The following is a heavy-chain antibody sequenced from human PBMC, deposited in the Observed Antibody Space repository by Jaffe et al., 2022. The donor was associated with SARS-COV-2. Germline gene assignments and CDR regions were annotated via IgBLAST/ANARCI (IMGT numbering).Heavy chain of an antibody. Sequence: QVQLVQYGAEVKKPGASVKVSCQASGYSFIAYDINWVRQAPGQGLEWMGWMNPSSGNTGFAQMFQGRVTMTSDTSTNTAYMELNTLRSEDTAVYYCARAPAMVRGFIEGYYLDHWGQGALVTVSS. CDR2: MNPSSGNT. CDR3: ARAPAMVRGFIEGYYLDH. D-gene: IGHD3-10*01. CDR1: GYSFIAYD. V-gene: IGHV1-8*01. J-gene: IGHJ4*02.